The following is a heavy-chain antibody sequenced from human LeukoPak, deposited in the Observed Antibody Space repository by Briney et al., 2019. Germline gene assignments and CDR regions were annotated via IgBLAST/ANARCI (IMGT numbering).Heavy chain of an antibody. CDR2: IYYSGST. CDR1: GGSISSSSYY. J-gene: IGHJ4*02. V-gene: IGHV4-39*01. Sequence: SETLSLTCTVSGGSISSSSYYWGWIRQPQGKGLEWIGTIYYSGSTYYNPSLESRVTISVDTSKNQFSLKMSSVTAADTAVYYCARWGSTINFDYWGQGTLVTVSS. D-gene: IGHD2-2*01. CDR3: ARWGSTINFDY.